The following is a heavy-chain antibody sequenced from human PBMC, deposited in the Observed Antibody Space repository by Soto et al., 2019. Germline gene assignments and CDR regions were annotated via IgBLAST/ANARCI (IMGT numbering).Heavy chain of an antibody. V-gene: IGHV3-48*03. J-gene: IGHJ6*02. CDR1: GFTFSSYA. D-gene: IGHD4-4*01. CDR2: IGTSGKTI. Sequence: EVQLLESGGGLVQPGGSLRLSCAASGFTFSSYAMSWVRQAPGKGLEWVSYIGTSGKTIYYADSVRGRFTISRDNAKNSLYLQMNSLRAEDTAVYFCARDPAIYSGKFDYGLDVWGRGTTVTVSS. CDR3: ARDPAIYSGKFDYGLDV.